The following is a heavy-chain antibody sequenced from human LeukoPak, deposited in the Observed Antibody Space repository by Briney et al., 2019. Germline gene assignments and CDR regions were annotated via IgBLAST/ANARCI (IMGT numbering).Heavy chain of an antibody. V-gene: IGHV4-30-4*08. D-gene: IGHD1-7*01. CDR2: IYYSGST. CDR1: GGSISSGDYY. J-gene: IGHJ5*02. Sequence: PSQTLSLTCTVSGGSISSGDYYWSWIRQPPGKGLEWIGYIYYSGSTYYNPSLKSRVTISVDTSKNQFSLKLSSVTAADTAVYYCARVATGTTKYWFDPWGQGTLVTVSS. CDR3: ARVATGTTKYWFDP.